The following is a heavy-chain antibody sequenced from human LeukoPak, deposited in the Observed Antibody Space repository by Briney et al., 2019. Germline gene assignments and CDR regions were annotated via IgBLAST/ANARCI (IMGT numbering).Heavy chain of an antibody. CDR2: IYYSGSV. CDR3: ARLGYSYAKLAFNWFAP. CDR1: GGSISSTSCY. Sequence: SETLSLTCGVSGGSISSTSCYWGWIRQSPGKGLEYIGSIYYSGSVDYNPSLKTRVTISMDTSKIQFSLKLNSVTAAATGVYYCARLGYSYAKLAFNWFAPWGQGTLVTVSS. J-gene: IGHJ5*02. D-gene: IGHD5-18*01. V-gene: IGHV4-39*01.